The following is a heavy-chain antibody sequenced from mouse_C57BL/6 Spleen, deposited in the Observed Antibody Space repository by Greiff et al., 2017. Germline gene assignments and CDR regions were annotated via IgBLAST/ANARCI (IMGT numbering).Heavy chain of an antibody. CDR3: ARGGYGYPFDY. D-gene: IGHD2-2*01. Sequence: EVQVVESGPGMVKPSQSLSLTCTVTGYSITSGYDWHWIRHFPGNKLEWMGYISYSGSTNYNPSLKSRISITHDTSKNHFFLKLNSVTTEDTATYYCARGGYGYPFDYWGQGTTLTVSS. V-gene: IGHV3-1*01. CDR1: GYSITSGYD. CDR2: ISYSGST. J-gene: IGHJ2*01.